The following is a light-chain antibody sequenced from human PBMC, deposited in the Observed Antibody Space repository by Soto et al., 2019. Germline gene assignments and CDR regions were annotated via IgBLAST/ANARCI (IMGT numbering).Light chain of an antibody. CDR2: GAS. J-gene: IGKJ2*01. Sequence: EIVLTQSPGTLPLSPGERATLSCRASQSVSSNYVVWYQQKPGQAPRPLIYGASSRATGIPDRCSGSGSGTDCTLTISRLEPEDFEVYYCQPYAHSPFTLGQGTKLEIK. CDR3: QPYAHSPFT. V-gene: IGKV3-20*01. CDR1: QSVSSNY.